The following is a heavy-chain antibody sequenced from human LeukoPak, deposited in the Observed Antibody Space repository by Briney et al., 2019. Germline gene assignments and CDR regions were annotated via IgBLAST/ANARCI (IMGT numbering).Heavy chain of an antibody. CDR2: IYYTGTT. CDR3: ARRWVYDKRAFDA. V-gene: IGHV4-59*08. CDR1: GGSISGTYY. Sequence: PSETLSLTCTVSGGSISGTYYWSWIRQPPGKGLEWIGYIYYTGTTASNPSLKSRVTISLDTSKNQFSLNLSSVTAADTAVYYCARRWVYDKRAFDAWGQGTMVTVSX. J-gene: IGHJ3*01. D-gene: IGHD3-16*01.